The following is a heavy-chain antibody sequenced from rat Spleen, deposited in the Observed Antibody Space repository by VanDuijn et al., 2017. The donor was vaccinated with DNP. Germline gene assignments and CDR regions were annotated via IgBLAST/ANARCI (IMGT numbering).Heavy chain of an antibody. V-gene: IGHV5-29*01. CDR2: ISYDGRSI. CDR3: ARHGDNFDFSY. J-gene: IGHJ2*01. D-gene: IGHD4-2*01. Sequence: EVQLVESGGDSVQPGRSLKLSCAASGFTFRNSGMAWVRQAPTKGLEWVASISYDGRSIYYRASVKGLFTISRDNARTTLYLQMDSLRSDDTAAYYCARHGDNFDFSYWGQGVMVTVSS. CDR1: GFTFRNSG.